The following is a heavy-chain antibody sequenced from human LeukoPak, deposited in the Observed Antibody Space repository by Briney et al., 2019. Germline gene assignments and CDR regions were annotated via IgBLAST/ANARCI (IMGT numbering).Heavy chain of an antibody. CDR1: GGSFSGYY. CDR3: ASHPYSGSYYGY. Sequence: PSETLSLTCAVYGGSFSGYYWGWIRQPPGKGLEWIGEINHSGDTNYSPSLESRVTISVDTSKNQFSLKLSSVTAADTAVYYCASHPYSGSYYGYWGQGTLVTVSS. V-gene: IGHV4-34*01. CDR2: INHSGDT. J-gene: IGHJ4*02. D-gene: IGHD1-26*01.